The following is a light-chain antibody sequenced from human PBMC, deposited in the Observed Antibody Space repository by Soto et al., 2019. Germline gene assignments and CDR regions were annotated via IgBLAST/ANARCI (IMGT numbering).Light chain of an antibody. J-gene: IGKJ2*02. CDR3: QQYNNWPPGT. V-gene: IGKV3-15*01. CDR1: QSVSTK. Sequence: EIVMAQSPATLSVSPGERATLSCRASQSVSTKVAWYQQRPGQAPRLLISGASTRATGIPDTFSGSGSGTEFTLTISSLQSEDFAVYYCQQYNNWPPGTFGQGTKLEI. CDR2: GAS.